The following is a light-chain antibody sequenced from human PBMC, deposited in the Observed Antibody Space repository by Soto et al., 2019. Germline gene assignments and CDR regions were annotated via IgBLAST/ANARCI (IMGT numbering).Light chain of an antibody. V-gene: IGKV3-11*01. CDR2: DAS. J-gene: IGKJ4*01. CDR1: QSVRNY. Sequence: EIVLTQSPATLSLSPGERATLSCRASQSVRNYLAWYQQKPGQTPRLLIYDASNRATGIPARFSGSGSGTDFTLTISSLGPEDFAVYYCQQRSNWPTFGGGTKVEIK. CDR3: QQRSNWPT.